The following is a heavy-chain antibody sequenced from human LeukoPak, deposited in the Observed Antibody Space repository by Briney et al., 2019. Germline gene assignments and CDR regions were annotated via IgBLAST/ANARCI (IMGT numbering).Heavy chain of an antibody. CDR1: GYTFTSYG. V-gene: IGHV1-18*01. Sequence: WASVKVSCKASGYTFTSYGISWVRQAPGQGLEWMGWISAYNGNTNYAQKLQGRVTMTTDTSTSTAYMELRSLRSDDTAVYYCARGGPRGYYDSSGYYWFDPWGQGTLVTVSS. J-gene: IGHJ5*02. D-gene: IGHD3-22*01. CDR3: ARGGPRGYYDSSGYYWFDP. CDR2: ISAYNGNT.